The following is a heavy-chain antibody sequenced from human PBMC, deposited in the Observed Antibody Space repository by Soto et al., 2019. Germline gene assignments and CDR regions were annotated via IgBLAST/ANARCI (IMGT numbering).Heavy chain of an antibody. V-gene: IGHV1-18*01. Sequence: QIQLVQSGPEVKMPGASVQVSCKASGYTFTNYDVNWVRQAPGQGLEWMGWISGFNGHTVYAQKFQGRVTLTRHSSTTTVYMELRSLTSDDTAVYYCARQQEWGRNFFDPWGRGTLVTVSP. CDR3: ARQQEWGRNFFDP. J-gene: IGHJ5*02. D-gene: IGHD3-3*01. CDR2: ISGFNGHT. CDR1: GYTFTNYD.